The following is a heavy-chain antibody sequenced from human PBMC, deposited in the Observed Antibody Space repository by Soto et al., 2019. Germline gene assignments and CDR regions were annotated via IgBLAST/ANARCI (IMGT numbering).Heavy chain of an antibody. J-gene: IGHJ6*02. CDR3: ARDNRSFWNGYYRRYDYYGMDV. CDR2: TGRSLYPI. D-gene: IGHD3-3*01. Sequence: HVQMVESGGGLVEPGGSLILSCAASGFSFSDDYVNWIRQAPGKGLEWISYTGRSLYPIYYADSVKGRFSISRDSAKNSVFLQMNSLRVEDTAVYYCARDNRSFWNGYYRRYDYYGMDVWGRGTTVIVSS. V-gene: IGHV3-11*01. CDR1: GFSFSDDY.